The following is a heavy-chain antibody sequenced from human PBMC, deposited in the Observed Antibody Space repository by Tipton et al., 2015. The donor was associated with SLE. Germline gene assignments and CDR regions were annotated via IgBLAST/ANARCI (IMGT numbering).Heavy chain of an antibody. Sequence: TLSLTCTVSGGSISSGSYYWSWIRQPAGKGLEWIGYIYTSGSTNYNPSLKSRVTISVDTSKNQFSLKLSSVTAADTAVYYCARSVVGADVYYYGMDVWGQGTTVTVSS. V-gene: IGHV4-61*09. CDR3: ARSVVGADVYYYGMDV. D-gene: IGHD1-26*01. CDR1: GGSISSGSYY. CDR2: IYTSGST. J-gene: IGHJ6*02.